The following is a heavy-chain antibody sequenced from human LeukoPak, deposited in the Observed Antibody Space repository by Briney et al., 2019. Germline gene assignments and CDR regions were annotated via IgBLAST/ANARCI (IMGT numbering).Heavy chain of an antibody. Sequence: PSETLSLTCAVYGGSFSGYYWSWIRQPPGKGLEWIGEINHSGSTNYNPSLKSRVAISVDTSKNQFSLKLSSVTAADTAVYYCARGVRIGSPIVGYWGQGTLVTVSS. D-gene: IGHD1-26*01. J-gene: IGHJ4*02. CDR2: INHSGST. V-gene: IGHV4-34*01. CDR1: GGSFSGYY. CDR3: ARGVRIGSPIVGY.